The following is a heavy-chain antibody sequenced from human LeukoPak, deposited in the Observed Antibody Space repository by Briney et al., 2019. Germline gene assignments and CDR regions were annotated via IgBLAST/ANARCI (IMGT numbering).Heavy chain of an antibody. CDR3: AKVCTYDGKGHNYYFFDY. CDR2: IWFDGSKK. CDR1: GLTLPTYG. V-gene: IGHV3-33*06. Sequence: GRSLRLSVGALGLTLPTYGMDWCRQAPGKGLEWVAVIWFDGSKKYHADSVKGRFTISRDNSKNTLYLQTNSLRAEDTAVYFCAKVCTYDGKGHNYYFFDYWGQGTLVTVSS. D-gene: IGHD1-1*01. J-gene: IGHJ4*02.